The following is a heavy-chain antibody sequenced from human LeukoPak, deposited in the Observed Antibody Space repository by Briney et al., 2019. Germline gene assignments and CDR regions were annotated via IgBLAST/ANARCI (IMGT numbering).Heavy chain of an antibody. CDR3: ARDKFNTVTYYFDY. J-gene: IGHJ4*02. Sequence: GGSLRLSCVASGFTFSSYGMHWVRQAPGKGLEWVAVIWYDGSNKYYADSVKGRFTISRDNSKNTLYLQMNSLRAEDTAVYYCARDKFNTVTYYFDYWGQGTLVTVSS. CDR2: IWYDGSNK. V-gene: IGHV3-33*01. D-gene: IGHD4-17*01. CDR1: GFTFSSYG.